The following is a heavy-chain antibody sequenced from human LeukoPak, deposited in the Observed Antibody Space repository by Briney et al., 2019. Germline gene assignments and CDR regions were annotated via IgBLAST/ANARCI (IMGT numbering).Heavy chain of an antibody. CDR1: GFTFNNYG. CDR2: ISDDGRNQ. CDR3: YKDRGTTASGTFDY. J-gene: IGHJ4*02. Sequence: GGSLRLSCAASGFTFNNYGMHCVRQAPGKGLEWVAVISDDGRNQNYADSVKGRFTISRDSSNNTLYLQMNRLRAEDTGVYVWYKDRGTTASGTFDYRGQGTLVTVSS. D-gene: IGHD6-13*01. V-gene: IGHV3-30*03.